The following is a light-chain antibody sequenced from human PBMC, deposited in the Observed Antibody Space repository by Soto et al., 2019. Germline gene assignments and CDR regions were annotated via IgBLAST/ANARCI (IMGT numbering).Light chain of an antibody. J-gene: IGKJ1*01. CDR3: QQSYSTPHT. CDR2: AAS. Sequence: DLQMSQSPSSMSASVGDRVTITCRASQSISSYLNWYQQKPGKAPKLLIYAASSLQSGVPSRFSGSGSGTDFTLTINSLQPEDFATYYCQQSYSTPHTSGQGTKVDIK. CDR1: QSISSY. V-gene: IGKV1-39*01.